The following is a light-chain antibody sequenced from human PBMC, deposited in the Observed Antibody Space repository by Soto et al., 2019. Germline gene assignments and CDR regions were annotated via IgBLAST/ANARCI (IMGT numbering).Light chain of an antibody. CDR3: SSYTAGGTYV. CDR1: STDIGTYNN. Sequence: QSALTLAASVSGSPGQSSARSCTGNSTDIGTYNNLFWDQQHPAKTPKLIIYHVSYRPSVPSHRFSGSKSANTASLTISGLQAEDEADYYCSSYTAGGTYVFGPGTKVTV. V-gene: IGLV2-14*01. CDR2: HVS. J-gene: IGLJ1*01.